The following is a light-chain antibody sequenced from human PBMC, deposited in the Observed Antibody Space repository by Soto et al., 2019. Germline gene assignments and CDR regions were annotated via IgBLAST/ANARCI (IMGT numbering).Light chain of an antibody. J-gene: IGKJ1*01. V-gene: IGKV1-5*03. CDR3: QQYHKYPRT. CDR1: QSIVSW. Sequence: GDRVTITCRASQSIVSWLAWYQQKPGQAPKLLIYTSSTVESGVPSRFSGSGSGTEFTLTISSLQPDDSATYYCQQYHKYPRTFGQGTKVDIK. CDR2: TSS.